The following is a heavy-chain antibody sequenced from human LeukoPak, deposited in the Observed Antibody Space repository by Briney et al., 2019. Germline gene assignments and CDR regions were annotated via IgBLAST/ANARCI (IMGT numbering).Heavy chain of an antibody. CDR3: ARAYGSGSPRSFFYMDV. Sequence: PSETLSLTCAVSGGSISSSNWWSWVRQPPGKGLEWIGEIYHSGSTNYNPSLKSRVTISVDKSKNQFSLKLSSVTAADTAVYYCARAYGSGSPRSFFYMDVWGKGTTVTVSS. CDR1: GGSISSSNW. CDR2: IYHSGST. V-gene: IGHV4-4*02. J-gene: IGHJ6*03. D-gene: IGHD3-10*01.